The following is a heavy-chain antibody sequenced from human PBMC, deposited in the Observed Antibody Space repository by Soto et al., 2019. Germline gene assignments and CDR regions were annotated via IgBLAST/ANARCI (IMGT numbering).Heavy chain of an antibody. CDR3: ARGSESKRDFDY. CDR1: GFTFSDHY. J-gene: IGHJ4*02. CDR2: TRNRANRYTT. V-gene: IGHV3-72*01. Sequence: GGSLRLSCAASGFTFSDHYMDWVRQAPWKGLEWVGRTRNRANRYTTEYAASVKGRFSISRDDSKNSLYLDMNSLKTEDTAVYYCARGSESKRDFDYWGQGTLVTVSS.